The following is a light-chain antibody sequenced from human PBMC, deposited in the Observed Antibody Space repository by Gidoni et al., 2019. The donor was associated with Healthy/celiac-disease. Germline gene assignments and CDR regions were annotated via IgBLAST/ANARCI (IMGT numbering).Light chain of an antibody. CDR3: QQRYSTPPRYT. CDR2: AAS. Sequence: DSQMTQYPSSLSASVGDRVTITCRASQSISSYLNWYQQKPGKAPKLLIYAASSLQSGIPSRFSGSGSGTDFTLTISSLQPEAFATYYCQQRYSTPPRYTFGQGTKLEIK. J-gene: IGKJ2*01. V-gene: IGKV1-39*01. CDR1: QSISSY.